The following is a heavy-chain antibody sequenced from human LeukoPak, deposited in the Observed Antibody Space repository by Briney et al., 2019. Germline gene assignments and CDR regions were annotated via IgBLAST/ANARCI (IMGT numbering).Heavy chain of an antibody. CDR3: ARAWTYYYDSSGYSEFDY. J-gene: IGHJ4*02. Sequence: SETLSLTCTVSGGSISSSSYYWGWIRQPPGQGLAWIWSIYYSGSTYYNPSLKSRLTISVDTSKNQFSLKLSSVTAADTAVYYCARAWTYYYDSSGYSEFDYWGQGTLVTVSS. CDR2: IYYSGST. V-gene: IGHV4-39*07. D-gene: IGHD3-22*01. CDR1: GGSISSSSYY.